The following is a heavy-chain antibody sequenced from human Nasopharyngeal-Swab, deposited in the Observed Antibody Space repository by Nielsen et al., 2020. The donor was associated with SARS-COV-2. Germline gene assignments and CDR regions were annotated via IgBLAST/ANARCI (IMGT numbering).Heavy chain of an antibody. CDR2: ISGSGGST. J-gene: IGHJ6*02. Sequence: GGSLRLSCAASGFTFSSYAMSWVRQAPGKGLEWVSAISGSGGSTYYADSVKGRFTISRDNSKNTLYLQMNSLRAEDTAVYYCAKCPYCSSTSCYTCYYYGMDVWGQGPRSPSP. V-gene: IGHV3-23*01. CDR1: GFTFSSYA. D-gene: IGHD2-2*02. CDR3: AKCPYCSSTSCYTCYYYGMDV.